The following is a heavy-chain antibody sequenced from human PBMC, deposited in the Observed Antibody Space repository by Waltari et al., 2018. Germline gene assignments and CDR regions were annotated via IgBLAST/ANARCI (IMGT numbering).Heavy chain of an antibody. CDR3: ARGGLYGQQLLESAFEI. D-gene: IGHD6-13*01. CDR2: IIPMFGTA. V-gene: IGHV1-69*05. CDR1: GGSFSTHA. J-gene: IGHJ3*02. Sequence: QVQLVQSGAELKKPGSSVKVSCKVSGGSFSTHAITLVRQAPGQGLEWMGGIIPMFGTANYAQKIQDRVTINTDESMTTAYMHLSSLTSDDTAVYYCARGGLYGQQLLESAFEIWGQGTKVTVSS.